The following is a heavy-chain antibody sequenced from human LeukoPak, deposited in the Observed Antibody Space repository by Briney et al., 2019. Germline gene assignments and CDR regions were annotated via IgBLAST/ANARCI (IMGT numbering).Heavy chain of an antibody. CDR3: ASGSYGRDY. CDR1: GGSFSGYY. D-gene: IGHD1-26*01. J-gene: IGHJ4*02. Sequence: SETLSLTCAVYGGSFSGYYWSWIRQPPGKGLEWIGEINHSGSTNYNPSLKSRVTISVDTSKNQFSLKLSSVTAADTAVYYCASGSYGRDYWGQGTLVTVSS. CDR2: INHSGST. V-gene: IGHV4-34*01.